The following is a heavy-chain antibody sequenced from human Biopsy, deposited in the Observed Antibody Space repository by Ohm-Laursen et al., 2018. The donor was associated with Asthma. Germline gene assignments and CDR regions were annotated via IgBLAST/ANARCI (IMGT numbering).Heavy chain of an antibody. CDR1: GDAMSTSGSY. Sequence: SDTLSLTCIVSGDAMSTSGSYWGWIRQSPGKGLEWIGGIYYSGRTYYNPSLESRVTISADTSKNHFSLKVTSVTAADTAVYYCARAVSSSSYWYFDLWGQGTLVTVSS. CDR3: ARAVSSSSYWYFDL. V-gene: IGHV4-39*02. J-gene: IGHJ2*01. CDR2: IYYSGRT. D-gene: IGHD6-6*01.